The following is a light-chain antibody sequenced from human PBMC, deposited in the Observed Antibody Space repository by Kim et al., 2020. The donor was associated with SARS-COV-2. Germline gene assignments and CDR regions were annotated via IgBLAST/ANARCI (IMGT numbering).Light chain of an antibody. CDR2: GAS. Sequence: LSPGERATLSCRASQSVNSRYLAWYQVKPGQAPRLLIFGASSWATGVPDRFSGSGSGTDFTLTISSLEPEDFAVYYCQQYGTLPYTFGQGTKLEIK. CDR1: QSVNSRY. CDR3: QQYGTLPYT. J-gene: IGKJ2*01. V-gene: IGKV3-20*01.